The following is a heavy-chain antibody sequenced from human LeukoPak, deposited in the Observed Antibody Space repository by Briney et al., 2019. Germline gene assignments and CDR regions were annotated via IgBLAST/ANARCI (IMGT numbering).Heavy chain of an antibody. CDR3: ARGGGSGWYYFDY. J-gene: IGHJ4*02. CDR2: INHSGST. Sequence: SETLSLTCAVYGGSFSGYYWSWIRQPPGKGLEWIGEINHSGSTNYNPSLKSRVTISVDTSKNRFSLKLSSVTAADTAVYYCARGGGSGWYYFDYWGQGTLVTVSS. V-gene: IGHV4-34*01. D-gene: IGHD6-19*01. CDR1: GGSFSGYY.